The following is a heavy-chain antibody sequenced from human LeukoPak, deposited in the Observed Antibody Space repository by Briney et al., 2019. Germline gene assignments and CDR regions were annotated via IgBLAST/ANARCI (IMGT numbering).Heavy chain of an antibody. D-gene: IGHD6-13*01. CDR3: AKVQGSSWYDIFGLDV. CDR1: GFKFSSYA. J-gene: IGHJ6*02. Sequence: GGSVRLSCAACGFKFSSYAMSWVRQAPGKGLEWVSDISGSGVSTYHADSVKGRFIISRDNSKNTLYLQMNSLRAEDTAVYYCAKVQGSSWYDIFGLDVWGQGTTVTVSS. V-gene: IGHV3-23*01. CDR2: ISGSGVST.